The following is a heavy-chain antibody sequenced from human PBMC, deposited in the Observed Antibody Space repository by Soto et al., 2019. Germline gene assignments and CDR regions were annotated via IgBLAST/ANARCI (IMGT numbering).Heavy chain of an antibody. CDR2: ISGSGGST. Sequence: GGSLRLSCAASRFTFSSYAMSWVRQSPGKGLEWVSAISGSGGSTYYADSVKGRFTISRDNSKNTLYLQMNSLRAEDTAVYYCAKDLKHTIFGVVIIGYYYYGMDVWGQGTTVTVSS. CDR3: AKDLKHTIFGVVIIGYYYYGMDV. J-gene: IGHJ6*02. CDR1: RFTFSSYA. V-gene: IGHV3-23*01. D-gene: IGHD3-3*01.